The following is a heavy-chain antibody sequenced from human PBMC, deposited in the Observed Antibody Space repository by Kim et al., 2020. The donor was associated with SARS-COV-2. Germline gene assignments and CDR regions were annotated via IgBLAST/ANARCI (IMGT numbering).Heavy chain of an antibody. CDR3: ANFHADMTAS. D-gene: IGHD2-15*01. CDR2: ITDSGGST. Sequence: GGSLRLSCAASGFTFSTYAMNWARQAPGKGLEWVSGITDSGGSTSYADSVRGRFTISRDNSKNTLYLQMNSLRADDTAVYYCANFHADMTASWGQGTLVTVSS. J-gene: IGHJ5*02. CDR1: GFTFSTYA. V-gene: IGHV3-23*01.